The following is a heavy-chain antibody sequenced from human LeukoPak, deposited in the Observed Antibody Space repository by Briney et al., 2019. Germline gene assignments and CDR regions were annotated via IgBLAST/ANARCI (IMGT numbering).Heavy chain of an antibody. V-gene: IGHV1-2*02. D-gene: IGHD3/OR15-3a*01. Sequence: GASMRVSCKTSGYTFTARFIHWVRQAPGQGLEWMGWINPNSGGALYARKFRGRVTMTGDTFTNTAFMELTSLTSDDTAVYYCARDLDSGDIPYWGQGTLVTVSS. CDR3: ARDLDSGDIPY. J-gene: IGHJ4*02. CDR1: GYTFTARF. CDR2: INPNSGGA.